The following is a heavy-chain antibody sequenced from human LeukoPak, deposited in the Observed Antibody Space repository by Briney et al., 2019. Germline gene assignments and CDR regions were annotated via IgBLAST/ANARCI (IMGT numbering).Heavy chain of an antibody. CDR1: GFTFSDYA. CDR2: TGPV. D-gene: IGHD2-8*01. V-gene: IGHV3-23*01. CDR3: AKDSFSYNGIFDALDV. J-gene: IGHJ3*01. Sequence: GGSLRLSCAASGFTFSDYAMTWVRQAPGKGLEWVSSTGPVHYADSVKGRFTISGDDSKNTLFLQMNSLRAEDTAIYYCAKDSFSYNGIFDALDVWGQGTMVTVSS.